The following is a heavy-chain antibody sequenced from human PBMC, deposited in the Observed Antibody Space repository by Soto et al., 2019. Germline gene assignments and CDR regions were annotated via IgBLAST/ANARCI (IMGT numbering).Heavy chain of an antibody. Sequence: SETLSLTCAVYGGSFSGYYWSWIRQPPGKGLEWIGEINHSGSTNYNPSLKSRVTISVDTSKNQFSLKLSSVTAADTAVYYCARVAGGYSLWNYGFFDYWGQGTLVTVPQ. D-gene: IGHD1-7*01. J-gene: IGHJ4*02. CDR3: ARVAGGYSLWNYGFFDY. CDR2: INHSGST. V-gene: IGHV4-34*01. CDR1: GGSFSGYY.